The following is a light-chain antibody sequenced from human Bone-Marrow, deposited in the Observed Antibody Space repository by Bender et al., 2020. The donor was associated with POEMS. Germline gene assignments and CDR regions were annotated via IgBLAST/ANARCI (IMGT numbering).Light chain of an antibody. CDR1: NSGVGSYNL. J-gene: IGLJ3*02. V-gene: IGLV2-14*02. CDR3: SSYAGNNNLM. CDR2: EGT. Sequence: QSALTQPASVSGSPGQSITISCTGTNSGVGSYNLVSWYQHHPGQAPRLIIYEGTKRPSGVPDRFSGSKSGNTASLTVSGLQAEDEADYYCSSYAGNNNLMFGGGTKLTVL.